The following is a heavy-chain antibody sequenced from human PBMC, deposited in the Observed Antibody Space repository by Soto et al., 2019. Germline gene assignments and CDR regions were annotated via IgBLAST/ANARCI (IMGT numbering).Heavy chain of an antibody. CDR1: GGSFRGYY. D-gene: IGHD3-10*01. CDR2: INHSGST. J-gene: IGHJ5*02. Sequence: PSDTLSLTCAVYGGSFRGYYCSWIRQPPGKGLEWIGEINHSGSTNYNPSLKSRVTISVDTSKNQFSLKLSSVTASDTAVYYCARSGRWVRGVRYNWFDPWGQVTLVTVS. V-gene: IGHV4-34*01. CDR3: ARSGRWVRGVRYNWFDP.